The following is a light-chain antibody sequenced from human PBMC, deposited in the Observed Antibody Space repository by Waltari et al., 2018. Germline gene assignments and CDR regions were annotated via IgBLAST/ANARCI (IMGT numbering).Light chain of an antibody. CDR3: QHYDNLPPT. Sequence: DIQMPQSPSSLSASVGDSVTITCQASQDIRNYLNWYQQKPGKAPKLLIYDASNLQTGVPSRFSGSGSGTDFTFTISRLQPEDFATYYCQHYDNLPPTFGQGTRLDIK. J-gene: IGKJ5*01. CDR1: QDIRNY. CDR2: DAS. V-gene: IGKV1-33*01.